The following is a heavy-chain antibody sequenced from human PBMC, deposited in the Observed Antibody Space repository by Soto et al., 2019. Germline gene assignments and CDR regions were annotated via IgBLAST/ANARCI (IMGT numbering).Heavy chain of an antibody. CDR2: ISGSGDST. D-gene: IGHD6-19*01. J-gene: IGHJ4*02. Sequence: EVQLLESGGGLVQPGGSLRLSCAASGFTFSSYAMSWVRQAPGKGLEWVSVISGSGDSTYYADSVKGRFTISRDNSKNTLYLQMNSLRAEDTAVYYCSRRTSGWYFDYWGQGPLVTVSS. V-gene: IGHV3-23*01. CDR3: SRRTSGWYFDY. CDR1: GFTFSSYA.